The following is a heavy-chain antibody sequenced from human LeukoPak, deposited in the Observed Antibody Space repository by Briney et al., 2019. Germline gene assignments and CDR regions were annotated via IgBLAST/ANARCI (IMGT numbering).Heavy chain of an antibody. CDR1: GGSISSGTYY. Sequence: PSQTLSLTCTVSGGSISSGTYYWTWIRQPAGKGLEWIGRISTTGSTYFNPSLQSRVRMSVDSSKTHFSLRLSSVTAADTAVYYCARMKANEQQLSTGTYYGMDVWGQGTTVTVSS. V-gene: IGHV4-61*02. CDR3: ARMKANEQQLSTGTYYGMDV. D-gene: IGHD6-13*01. J-gene: IGHJ6*02. CDR2: ISTTGST.